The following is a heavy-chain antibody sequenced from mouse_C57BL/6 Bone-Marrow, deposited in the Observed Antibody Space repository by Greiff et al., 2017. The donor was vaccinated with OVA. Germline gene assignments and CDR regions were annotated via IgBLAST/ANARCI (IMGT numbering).Heavy chain of an antibody. CDR3: ARGYGNYSGTSRAMDY. D-gene: IGHD2-1*01. CDR2: INPNNGGT. V-gene: IGHV1-26*01. J-gene: IGHJ4*01. CDR1: GYTFTDYY. Sequence: EVQLQQSGPELVKPGASVKISCKASGYTFTDYYMNWVKQSHGKSLEWIGDINPNNGGTSYNQKFKGKATLTVDKSASTAYMELRSLTSEDSAVYYCARGYGNYSGTSRAMDYWGQGTSVTVSS.